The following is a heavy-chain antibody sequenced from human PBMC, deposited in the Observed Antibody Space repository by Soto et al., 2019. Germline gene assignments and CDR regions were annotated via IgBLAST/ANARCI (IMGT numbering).Heavy chain of an antibody. J-gene: IGHJ4*02. V-gene: IGHV1-18*01. CDR1: GYTFNTYG. CDR2: ISAYNGNT. D-gene: IGHD6-13*01. CDR3: ARTGPAAGGTLDY. Sequence: QVQLVQSGAEVKKTGASVKVSCKASGYTFNTYGISWVRQAPGQGLEWMGWISAYNGNTNYAQKSQGRVTMTTDTSTNTASMELRSLRSDDTAVYYCARTGPAAGGTLDYWGQGTLVTVSS.